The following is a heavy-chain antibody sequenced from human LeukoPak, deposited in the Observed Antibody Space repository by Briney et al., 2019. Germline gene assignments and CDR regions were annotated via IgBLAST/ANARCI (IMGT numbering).Heavy chain of an antibody. D-gene: IGHD4-11*01. CDR3: AKDPFDYSNYPHTAGFDY. V-gene: IGHV3-48*01. CDR1: GFTFSDYN. CDR2: ISTSSITI. Sequence: GGSLRLSGAASGFTFSDYNMNWVRQAPGKGLGWVSYISTSSITIYYADSVKGRFTISRDNSKNTLYLQMSSLRTEDTAVYYCAKDPFDYSNYPHTAGFDYWGQGTLVTVSS. J-gene: IGHJ4*02.